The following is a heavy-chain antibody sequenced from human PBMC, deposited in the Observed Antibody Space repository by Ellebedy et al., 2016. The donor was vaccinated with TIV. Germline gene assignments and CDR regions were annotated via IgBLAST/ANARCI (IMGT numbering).Heavy chain of an antibody. CDR1: GYSFTSYW. J-gene: IGHJ6*02. D-gene: IGHD3-22*01. CDR2: IYPGDSDT. CDR3: ARESSGYYSDYYYYGMDG. V-gene: IGHV5-51*01. Sequence: GESLKISXKGSGYSFTSYWIGWVRQMPGKGLEWMGIIYPGDSDTRYSPSFQGQVTISADKSISTAYLQWSSLKASDTAMYYCARESSGYYSDYYYYGMDGWGQGTTVTVSS.